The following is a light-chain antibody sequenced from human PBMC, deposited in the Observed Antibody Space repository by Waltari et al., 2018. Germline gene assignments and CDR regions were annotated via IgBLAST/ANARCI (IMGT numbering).Light chain of an antibody. J-gene: IGKJ2*01. CDR3: QQTYSIPYT. Sequence: DIQMTQSPSSLSASLGDRVTITCRASQNIKTYLNWYQQRLGAAPRLLIYASSNLQSGVPSRFSGRGFVTEFTLTISGLKREDFAIYFCQQTYSIPYTFGLGPKLEI. CDR2: ASS. V-gene: IGKV1-39*01. CDR1: QNIKTY.